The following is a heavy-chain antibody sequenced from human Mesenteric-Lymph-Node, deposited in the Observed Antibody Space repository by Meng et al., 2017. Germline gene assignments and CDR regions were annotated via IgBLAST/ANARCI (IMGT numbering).Heavy chain of an antibody. CDR3: ARDLGPGIAAAGTRRRDYYYGMDV. J-gene: IGHJ6*02. CDR1: GFTFSSYA. V-gene: IGHV3-30*01. D-gene: IGHD6-13*01. Sequence: GESLKISCAASGFTFSSYAMHWVRQAPGKGLEWVAVISYDGSNKYYADSVKGRFTISRDNSKNTLYLQMNSLRAEDTAVYYCARDLGPGIAAAGTRRRDYYYGMDVWGQGNTVNVAS. CDR2: ISYDGSNK.